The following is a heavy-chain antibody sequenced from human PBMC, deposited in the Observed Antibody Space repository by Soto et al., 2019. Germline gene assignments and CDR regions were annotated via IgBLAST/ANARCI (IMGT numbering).Heavy chain of an antibody. CDR1: GFTVSSNY. J-gene: IGHJ4*02. V-gene: IGHV3-66*01. CDR2: IYSGGST. CDR3: ARTCSGGTCSFDY. Sequence: EVQLVESGGGLVQPGGSLRLSCAASGFTVSSNYMSWVHQAPGKGLEWVSVIYSGGSTYYADSVKGRFTISRDNSENTLYLQMNSLRAEDTAVYYCARTCSGGTCSFDYWGQGTLVTVSS. D-gene: IGHD2-15*01.